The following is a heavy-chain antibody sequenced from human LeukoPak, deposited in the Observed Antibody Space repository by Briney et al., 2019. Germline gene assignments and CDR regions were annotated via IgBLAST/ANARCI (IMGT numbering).Heavy chain of an antibody. CDR1: GFTFSSYA. CDR2: INGSGGST. D-gene: IGHD2-15*01. Sequence: PGGSLRLSCAASGFTFSSYAMSWVRQAPGKGLEWVSDINGSGGSTYYADSVKGRFTISRDNSKNTLYLQMNSLRADDTAVYFCAKSPVSSCRGSFCYPFDYWGQGNLVTVSS. CDR3: AKSPVSSCRGSFCYPFDY. V-gene: IGHV3-23*01. J-gene: IGHJ4*02.